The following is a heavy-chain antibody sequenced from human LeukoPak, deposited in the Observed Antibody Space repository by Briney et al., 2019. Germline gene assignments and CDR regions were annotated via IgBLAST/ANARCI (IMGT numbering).Heavy chain of an antibody. V-gene: IGHV3-21*01. CDR2: ITTSSTYT. J-gene: IGHJ6*03. CDR3: ARDPYNGNYGDSYCYYMDV. CDR1: GFTFSSYN. D-gene: IGHD1-26*01. Sequence: NPGGSLRLSCAASGFTFSSYNMNWVRQAPGKGLEWVSSITTSSTYTFYADSVKGRFTISRDNAKNSLYLQMNSLRAEDTAIYYCARDPYNGNYGDSYCYYMDVWGKGTTVTIS.